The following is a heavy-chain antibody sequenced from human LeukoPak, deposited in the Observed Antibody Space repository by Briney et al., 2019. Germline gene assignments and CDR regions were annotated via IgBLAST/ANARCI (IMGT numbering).Heavy chain of an antibody. CDR2: IKQDGSET. D-gene: IGHD2-15*01. V-gene: IGHV3-7*01. J-gene: IGHJ4*02. Sequence: WVANIKQDGSETYSVDSVKGRFTISRDNAKNSLYLQMNSLRAEDTAVYYCALADGRGLSTNWGQGTLVTVSS. CDR3: ALADGRGLSTN.